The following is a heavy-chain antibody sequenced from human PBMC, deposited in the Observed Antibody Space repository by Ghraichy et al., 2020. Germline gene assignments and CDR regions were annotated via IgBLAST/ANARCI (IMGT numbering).Heavy chain of an antibody. V-gene: IGHV3-53*01. CDR3: ARVFQASVVVYGYYYYYMDV. Sequence: GGSLRLSCAASGFTVSSNYMSWVRQAPGKGLEWVSVIYSGGSTYYADSVKGRFTISRDNSKNTLYLQMNSLRAEDTAVYYCARVFQASVVVYGYYYYYMDVXGKGTXXXXS. J-gene: IGHJ6*03. CDR2: IYSGGST. CDR1: GFTVSSNY. D-gene: IGHD2-15*01.